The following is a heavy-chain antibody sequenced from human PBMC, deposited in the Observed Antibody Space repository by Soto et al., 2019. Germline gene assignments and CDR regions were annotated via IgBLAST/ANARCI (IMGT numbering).Heavy chain of an antibody. CDR1: GFTFDDYA. CDR2: INWNSGSI. J-gene: IGHJ6*02. Sequence: PGGSLRLSCAASGFTFDDYAMHWVRQAPGKGLEWVSGINWNSGSINYADSVKGRFTISRDNAKNSLYLQMNSLRAEDTALYYCAKDITPVTEYYYYGMDVWGQGATVTVS. V-gene: IGHV3-9*01. D-gene: IGHD2-21*02. CDR3: AKDITPVTEYYYYGMDV.